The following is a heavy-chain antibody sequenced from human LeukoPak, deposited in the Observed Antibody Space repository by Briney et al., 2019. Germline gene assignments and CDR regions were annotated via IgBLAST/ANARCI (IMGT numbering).Heavy chain of an antibody. D-gene: IGHD1-1*01. CDR3: ARPQPTRANQGRGTGRYYYYGMDV. Sequence: SETLSLTCAVYGGSFSGYYWSWIRQSPGKGLEWIGEINHSGSTNYNPSLKSRVTISVDTSKNQFSLKLSSVTAADTAVYYCARPQPTRANQGRGTGRYYYYGMDVWGKGTTVTVSS. V-gene: IGHV4-34*01. J-gene: IGHJ6*04. CDR2: INHSGST. CDR1: GGSFSGYY.